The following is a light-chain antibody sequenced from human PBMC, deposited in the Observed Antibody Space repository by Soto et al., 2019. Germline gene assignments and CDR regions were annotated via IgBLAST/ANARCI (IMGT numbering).Light chain of an antibody. CDR3: NSYASSSTYV. CDR1: SSDVGGYNY. Sequence: QSVLTQPASVSGSPGQSITISCTGTSSDVGGYNYVSWFQQHPGKAPKLMISDVRNRPSGISNRFSGSKSGNTASLTISGLQAEDEADYYCNSYASSSTYVFGAGTKLTVL. CDR2: DVR. V-gene: IGLV2-14*01. J-gene: IGLJ1*01.